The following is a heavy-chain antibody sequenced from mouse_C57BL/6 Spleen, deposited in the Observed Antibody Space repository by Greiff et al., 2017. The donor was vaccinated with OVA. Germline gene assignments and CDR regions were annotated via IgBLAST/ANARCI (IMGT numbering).Heavy chain of an antibody. CDR1: GFTFSSYA. CDR3: TREGANWDFDY. J-gene: IGHJ2*01. D-gene: IGHD4-1*01. V-gene: IGHV5-9-1*02. CDR2: ISSGGDYI. Sequence: VQLKESGEGLVKPGGSLKLSCAASGFTFSSYAMSWVRQTPEKRLEWVAYISSGGDYIYYADTVKGRFTISRDNARNTLYLQMSSLKSEDTAMYYCTREGANWDFDYWGQGTTLTVSS.